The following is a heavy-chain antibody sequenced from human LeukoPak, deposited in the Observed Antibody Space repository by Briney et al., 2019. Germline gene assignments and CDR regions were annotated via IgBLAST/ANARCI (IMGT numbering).Heavy chain of an antibody. Sequence: PGGSLRLSCAASGFTFSSYSMNWVRQAPGKGLEWVSSMSSSSYIYYADSVKGRFTISRVNAKNSLYLQMNSLRAEDTAVYYCARDPSGVYFDYWGQGTLVTVSS. V-gene: IGHV3-21*01. CDR2: MSSSSYI. D-gene: IGHD3-10*01. CDR1: GFTFSSYS. J-gene: IGHJ4*02. CDR3: ARDPSGVYFDY.